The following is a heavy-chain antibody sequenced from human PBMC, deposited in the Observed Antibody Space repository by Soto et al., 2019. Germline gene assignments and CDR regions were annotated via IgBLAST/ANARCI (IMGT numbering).Heavy chain of an antibody. CDR3: GIERRGGGWFVWSY. CDR2: ISGNGADT. J-gene: IGHJ4*02. Sequence: DVQLLESGGGLVQPGGSVRLSCAASGFTFSSYALSWVRQAPGKGREWVSAISGNGADTSYSDSVRGRFTICRDNPTDPMFLQVTSLRGDDTAVYDCGIERRGGGWFVWSYWGQCLLVTVSS. D-gene: IGHD6-19*01. V-gene: IGHV3-23*01. CDR1: GFTFSSYA.